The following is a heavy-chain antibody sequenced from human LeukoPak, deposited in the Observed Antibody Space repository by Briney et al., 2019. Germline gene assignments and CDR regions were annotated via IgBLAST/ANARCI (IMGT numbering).Heavy chain of an antibody. Sequence: KPGEYLKISCKGSGYSFTTYWIGWVRQLPGKGLEWMAMIYPGDSDTRYSPSFQGQVTISADKSIRTAYLQWSSLRASDTAMYYCARLGPPNCGGDCYSDYWGQGTLSTVSS. J-gene: IGHJ4*02. V-gene: IGHV5-51*03. CDR1: GYSFTTYW. CDR3: ARLGPPNCGGDCYSDY. D-gene: IGHD2-21*02. CDR2: IYPGDSDT.